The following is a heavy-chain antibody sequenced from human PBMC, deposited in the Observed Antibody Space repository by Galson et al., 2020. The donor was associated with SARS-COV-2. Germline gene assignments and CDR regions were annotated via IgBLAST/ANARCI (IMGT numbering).Heavy chain of an antibody. CDR2: IYHSGNT. D-gene: IGHD2-2*01. J-gene: IGHJ6*02. CDR1: GGSLSSGAYS. CDR3: ARVNPFQDVVIGPAASDYYYYGMDV. V-gene: IGHV4-30-2*01. Sequence: ASENLSLTCAVSGGSLSSGAYSWTWIRQPAGKGLEWIGNIYHSGNTDYNPSLKSRLTISIDTSMNQFSLKLNSVTAADTAVYYCARVNPFQDVVIGPAASDYYYYGMDVWGQGTTVIVSS.